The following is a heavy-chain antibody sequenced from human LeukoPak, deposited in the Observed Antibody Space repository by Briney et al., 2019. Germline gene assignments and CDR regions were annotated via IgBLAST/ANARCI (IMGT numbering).Heavy chain of an antibody. CDR3: AREMCSSSWYFDY. D-gene: IGHD6-13*01. J-gene: IGHJ4*02. Sequence: TLSLTCTVSGGSISSGGYYWRWIRQHPGKGLEWIGYIYYSGSTYYNPSLKSRVTISVDTAKNQFSLKLSSVTAADTAVYYCAREMCSSSWYFDYWGQGTLVTVSS. CDR1: GGSISSGGYY. V-gene: IGHV4-31*03. CDR2: IYYSGST.